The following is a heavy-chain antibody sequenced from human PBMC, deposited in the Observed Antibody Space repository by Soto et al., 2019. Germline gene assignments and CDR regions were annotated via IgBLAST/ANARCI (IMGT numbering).Heavy chain of an antibody. Sequence: QVQLVQSGAEVKKPGASVKVSCKASGYTLTRYDINWVRQATGQGLEWMGWMNPNSGNTGYAQKFQDRVTMTRNTSMSTPYMELSSLRSEDTAVYSCARVIGGHGVLDPWGQGTLVTVSS. CDR2: MNPNSGNT. CDR3: ARVIGGHGVLDP. D-gene: IGHD5-12*01. V-gene: IGHV1-8*01. J-gene: IGHJ5*02. CDR1: GYTLTRYD.